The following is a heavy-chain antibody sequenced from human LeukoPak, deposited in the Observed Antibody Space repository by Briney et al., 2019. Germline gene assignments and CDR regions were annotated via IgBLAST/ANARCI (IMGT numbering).Heavy chain of an antibody. CDR2: INPSGGST. J-gene: IGHJ4*02. CDR3: AKDNLGHTYGEFDY. V-gene: IGHV1-46*01. D-gene: IGHD5-18*01. CDR1: GYTFINYY. Sequence: ASMKVSCKASGYTFINYYMHWVRQAPGQGLEWMGIINPSGGSTSYAQKFQGRVTMTRDTSTSTVYMELSSLRSEDTAVYYCAKDNLGHTYGEFDYWGQGTLVTVSS.